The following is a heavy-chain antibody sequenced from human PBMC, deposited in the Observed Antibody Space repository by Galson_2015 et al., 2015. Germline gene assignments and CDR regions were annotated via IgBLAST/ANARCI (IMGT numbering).Heavy chain of an antibody. CDR2: IRSKAYGGTT. J-gene: IGHJ6*02. V-gene: IGHV3-49*03. CDR1: GFPFGDYA. Sequence: LRLSCAASGFPFGDYAMSWFRQAPGKGLEWVGFIRSKAYGGTTEYAASVKGRFTISRDDSKSIAYLQMNSLKTEDTAVYYCTRDSMVRGADSYYYGMDVWGQGTPVTVSS. D-gene: IGHD3-10*01. CDR3: TRDSMVRGADSYYYGMDV.